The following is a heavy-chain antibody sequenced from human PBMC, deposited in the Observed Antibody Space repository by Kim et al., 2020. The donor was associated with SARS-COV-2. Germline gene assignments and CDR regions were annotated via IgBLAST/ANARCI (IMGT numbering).Heavy chain of an antibody. Sequence: SETLSLTCTVSGGSISSYYWSWIRQPPGKGLEWIGYIYYSGSTNYNPSLMSRVTITVNTTKNQFSLKLSSMTAADTAVYYCARGEFVDEYYSDYWGQGTMVTVSP. CDR2: IYYSGST. CDR3: ARGEFVDEYYSDY. D-gene: IGHD5-12*01. V-gene: IGHV4-59*13. CDR1: GGSISSYY. J-gene: IGHJ4*02.